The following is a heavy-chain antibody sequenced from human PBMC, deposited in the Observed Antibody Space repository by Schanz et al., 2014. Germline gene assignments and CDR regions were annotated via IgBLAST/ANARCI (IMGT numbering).Heavy chain of an antibody. CDR1: GYTFTDYP. CDR2: INVGNGNM. Sequence: QVQLIQSGAEVKKPGASVKVSCKTSGYTFTDYPINWVRQAPGQGLEWMGWINVGNGNMKYSQKFQGRVIFTTDTSANTAYMELRSLRSDDTAHYYCVRVPSRDVSFDLWGRGTLVTVSS. V-gene: IGHV1-3*01. D-gene: IGHD3-16*01. CDR3: VRVPSRDVSFDL. J-gene: IGHJ2*01.